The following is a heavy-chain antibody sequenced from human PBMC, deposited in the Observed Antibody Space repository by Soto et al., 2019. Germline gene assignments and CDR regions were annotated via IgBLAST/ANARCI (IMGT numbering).Heavy chain of an antibody. CDR2: MNPSTGNT. CDR1: GYTFSNYD. Sequence: QVQLVQSGAEVKKPGASVKVSCKASGYTFSNYDINWVRQATGQGLEWMGWMNPSTGNTGYAQKFQGQVTMTRNMSIITAYRELSSLRSEDTAKYYCARVVRSVPERRGSGHYGMDVWGQGTTVTVSS. J-gene: IGHJ6*02. D-gene: IGHD2-2*01. V-gene: IGHV1-8*01. CDR3: ARVVRSVPERRGSGHYGMDV.